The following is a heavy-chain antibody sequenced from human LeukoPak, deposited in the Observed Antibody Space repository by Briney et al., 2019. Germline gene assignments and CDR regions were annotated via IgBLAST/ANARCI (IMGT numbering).Heavy chain of an antibody. CDR1: GFSFEEYS. CDR2: ISSDSSSI. J-gene: IGHJ4*02. Sequence: GGSLRPSCVVSGFSFEEYSMHWVRQTPGKALEWLAGISSDSSSIGSAESVKGRFIITRDNAKNSLYLQMNSLRGEDTALYFCTRRGQGFDYWGQGTLVTVSS. D-gene: IGHD3-10*01. V-gene: IGHV3-9*01. CDR3: TRRGQGFDY.